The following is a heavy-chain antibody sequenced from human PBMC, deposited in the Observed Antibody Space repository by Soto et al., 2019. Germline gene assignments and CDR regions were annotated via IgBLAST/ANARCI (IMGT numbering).Heavy chain of an antibody. D-gene: IGHD6-13*01. J-gene: IGHJ4*02. CDR3: ARDIIAAAGTYFDY. Sequence: LRLSCAASGFTFSRYAMHWVRQAPGKGLEWVAVISYDGSNKYYADSVKGRFTISRDNSKNTLYLQLNSLRAEDTAVYYCARDIIAAAGTYFDYWGQGTLVTVSS. V-gene: IGHV3-30-3*01. CDR1: GFTFSRYA. CDR2: ISYDGSNK.